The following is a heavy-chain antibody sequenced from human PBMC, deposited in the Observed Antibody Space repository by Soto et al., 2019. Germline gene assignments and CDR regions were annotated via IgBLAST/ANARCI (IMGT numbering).Heavy chain of an antibody. CDR3: ASSVVATTDY. CDR2: ISSSRSNI. V-gene: IGHV3-48*01. CDR1: GFTFSSYS. J-gene: IGHJ4*02. Sequence: EVQLVESGGGLVQPGGSLRLSCAASGFTFSSYSMNWVRQAPGKGLEWVSYISSSRSNIYYADSVKGRFTISRDNDKNSLYLQMHSLTAEDTAVYYGASSVVATTDYWGQGTLVTVGS. D-gene: IGHD1-26*01.